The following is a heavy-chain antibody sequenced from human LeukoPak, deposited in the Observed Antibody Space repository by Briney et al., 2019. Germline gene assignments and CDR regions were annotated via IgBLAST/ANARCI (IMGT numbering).Heavy chain of an antibody. V-gene: IGHV3-48*03. J-gene: IGHJ4*02. CDR1: GFTFSSYE. CDR3: ARGYSSSWYPSFDY. Sequence: GGSLRLSCAASGFTFSSYEMNWVRQAPGKGLEWVSYISSSGSTIYYADSVKGRFTISRDNAKNSLYLQMNSLRAEDTAVYYCARGYSSSWYPSFDYWGQGTLVTVSS. D-gene: IGHD6-13*01. CDR2: ISSSGSTI.